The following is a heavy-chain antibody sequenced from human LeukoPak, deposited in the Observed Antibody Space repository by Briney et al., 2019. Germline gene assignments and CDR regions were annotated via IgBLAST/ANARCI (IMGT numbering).Heavy chain of an antibody. D-gene: IGHD1-26*01. CDR2: FDPEDGET. Sequence: EASVKVSCKVSGYTLTELSMHWVRQAPGKGLEWMGGFDPEDGETIYAQKFQGRVNMTEDTSTDTAYMELSSLRSEDTAVYYCATAIVGATIYFDYWGQGTLVTVSS. CDR3: ATAIVGATIYFDY. CDR1: GYTLTELS. J-gene: IGHJ4*02. V-gene: IGHV1-24*01.